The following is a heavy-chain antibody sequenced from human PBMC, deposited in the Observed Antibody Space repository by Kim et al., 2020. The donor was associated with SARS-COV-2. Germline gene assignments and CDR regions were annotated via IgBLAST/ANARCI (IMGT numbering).Heavy chain of an antibody. CDR2: INPNSGGT. CDR3: ARVSSLQQLVREDFDY. CDR1: GYTFTGYY. D-gene: IGHD6-13*01. Sequence: ASVKVSCKASGYTFTGYYMHWVRQAPGQGLEWMGWINPNSGGTNYAQKFQGRVTMTRDTSITTAYMELSRLRSDDTAVYYCARVSSLQQLVREDFDYWGQGTLVTVSS. V-gene: IGHV1-2*02. J-gene: IGHJ4*02.